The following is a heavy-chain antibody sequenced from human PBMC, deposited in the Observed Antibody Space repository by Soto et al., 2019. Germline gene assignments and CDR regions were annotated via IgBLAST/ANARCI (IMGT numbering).Heavy chain of an antibody. V-gene: IGHV3-23*01. CDR3: AKEYCACTSCNFYH. Sequence: EVQLLESGGGLVQPGGSLRLSCAASGFTFSNYAMSWVRQAPGKGLEWVSAISGSGASTYYADSVKGRFTISRDSSKNALSLQMNSLRAEDMAVYYWAKEYCACTSCNFYHWGQGTLVTVSS. CDR1: GFTFSNYA. D-gene: IGHD2-2*01. J-gene: IGHJ4*02. CDR2: ISGSGAST.